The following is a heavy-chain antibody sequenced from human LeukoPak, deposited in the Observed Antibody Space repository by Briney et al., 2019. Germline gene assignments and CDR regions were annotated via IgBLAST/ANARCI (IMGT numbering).Heavy chain of an antibody. V-gene: IGHV3-74*01. J-gene: IGHJ2*01. Sequence: GGSLRLSCEASGFTFSDYRMHWVRQAPGKGRVWGSHTNSDGSSTSYADSVKGRFTISRDNAKNTLYLHMNSLRAEDTAVYYCARVMYYYDSSGYYHYWYFDLWGRGTLVTVSS. D-gene: IGHD3-22*01. CDR1: GFTFSDYR. CDR3: ARVMYYYDSSGYYHYWYFDL. CDR2: TNSDGSST.